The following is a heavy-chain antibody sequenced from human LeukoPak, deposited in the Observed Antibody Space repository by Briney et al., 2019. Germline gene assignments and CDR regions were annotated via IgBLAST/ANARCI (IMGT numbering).Heavy chain of an antibody. J-gene: IGHJ4*02. CDR3: AKRPSDYGDYVTYFDY. D-gene: IGHD4-17*01. CDR1: GFSFISYG. CDR2: ISDDGRNK. Sequence: GGSLRLSCAASGFSFISYGMLWVRQAPGKGLEWVGVISDDGRNKKYADSVKGRFTISRDNSKDTLYLQMNSLRDEDTAVYYCAKRPSDYGDYVTYFDYWGQGTLVTVSS. V-gene: IGHV3-30*18.